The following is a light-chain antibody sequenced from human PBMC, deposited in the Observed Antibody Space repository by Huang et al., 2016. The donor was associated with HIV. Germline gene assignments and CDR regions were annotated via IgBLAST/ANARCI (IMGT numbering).Light chain of an antibody. V-gene: IGKV4-1*01. CDR1: QSIVYSANKKHGPMKC. CDR3: QQHYSTPWT. Sequence: DIVMTQSPDYLAVPMGERATISCVSSQSIVYSANKKHGPMKCLAWYQKKTGQPPRLRIFWAASRSSGVPDRVSGSGSGTDFTLTISGLQAEDVAFYYCQQHYSTPWTFGQGTKVEIK. J-gene: IGKJ1*01. CDR2: WAA.